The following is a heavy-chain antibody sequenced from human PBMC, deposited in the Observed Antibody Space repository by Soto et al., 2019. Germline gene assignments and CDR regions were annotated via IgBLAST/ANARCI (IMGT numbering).Heavy chain of an antibody. Sequence: SETLSLTCTVSGGSISSYYWSWIRQPPGKGLEWIGYIYYSGSTNYNPSLRGRVTISVGTSKNQFSLKLNSVTAADTAVYYCARQREYPLYFDYWGRGTLVTVSS. CDR1: GGSISSYY. CDR2: IYYSGST. J-gene: IGHJ4*02. CDR3: ARQREYPLYFDY. V-gene: IGHV4-59*08. D-gene: IGHD6-6*01.